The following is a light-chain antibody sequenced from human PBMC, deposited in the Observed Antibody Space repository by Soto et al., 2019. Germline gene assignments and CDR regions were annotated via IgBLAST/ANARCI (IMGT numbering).Light chain of an antibody. J-gene: IGLJ2*01. V-gene: IGLV1-44*01. CDR2: SNN. CDR1: SSIIGSNT. Sequence: QAVVTQPPSASGTPGQRVTISCSGSSSIIGSNTVNWYQQLPGTAPKLLIYSNNQRPSGVPDRFSGSKSGTSASLAISGLQSEDEANYYCAAWDDSLNGPAFGGGTKVTVL. CDR3: AAWDDSLNGPA.